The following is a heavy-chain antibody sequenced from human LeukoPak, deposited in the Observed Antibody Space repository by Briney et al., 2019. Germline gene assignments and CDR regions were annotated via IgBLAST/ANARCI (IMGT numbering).Heavy chain of an antibody. Sequence: PSETLSLNCTVSGGSISSGDYYWSWIRQPPGKGLEWIGYIYYSGSTYYNPSLKSRVTISVDTSKNQFSLKLSSVTAADTAVYYCARVGYGDLKIYYWGQGTLVTVSS. CDR2: IYYSGST. V-gene: IGHV4-30-4*01. J-gene: IGHJ4*02. CDR3: ARVGYGDLKIYY. CDR1: GGSISSGDYY. D-gene: IGHD4-17*01.